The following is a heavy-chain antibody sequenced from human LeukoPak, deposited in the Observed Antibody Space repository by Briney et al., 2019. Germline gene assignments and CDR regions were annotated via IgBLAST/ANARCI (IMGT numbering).Heavy chain of an antibody. CDR3: AKFSGSYYYYYAMDV. V-gene: IGHV3-64*02. D-gene: IGHD1-26*01. Sequence: GGSLRLSCAASGFTFTNHPMHWVRQASGKRLEYVSAISPSGDRTWYADSVKGRFTISRDNSKNTLYLQMDGLGAENTAVYYCAKFSGSYYYYYAMDVWGQGTTVTVSS. CDR1: GFTFTNHP. CDR2: ISPSGDRT. J-gene: IGHJ6*02.